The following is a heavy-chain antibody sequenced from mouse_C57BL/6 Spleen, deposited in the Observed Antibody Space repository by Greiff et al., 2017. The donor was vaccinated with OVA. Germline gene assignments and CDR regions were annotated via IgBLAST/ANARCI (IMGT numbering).Heavy chain of an antibody. J-gene: IGHJ4*01. V-gene: IGHV1-54*01. CDR1: GYAFTNYL. CDR2: INPGSGGT. Sequence: QVQLQQSGAELVRPGTSVKVSCKASGYAFTNYLIEWVKQRPGQGLEWIGVINPGSGGTNYNEKFKGKATLTADKSSSTAYMQLSSLTSEDSAVYFCARCRFITTVVPYAMDHWGQGTSVTVSS. D-gene: IGHD1-1*01. CDR3: ARCRFITTVVPYAMDH.